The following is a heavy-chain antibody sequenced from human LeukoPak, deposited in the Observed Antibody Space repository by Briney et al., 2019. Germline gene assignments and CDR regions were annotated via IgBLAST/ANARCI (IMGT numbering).Heavy chain of an antibody. CDR1: GFSLSTSGVG. CDR2: IYWDDDK. V-gene: IGHV2-5*02. J-gene: IGHJ6*02. D-gene: IGHD6-13*01. Sequence: GSGPTLVNPTQTLTLTCTFSGFSLSTSGVGVGWIRQPPGKALEWLALIYWDDDKRYSPSLKSRLTITKDTSKNQVVLTMTNMDPVDTATYYCAHTLKAAAGTGAHYYGMDVWGQGTTVTVSS. CDR3: AHTLKAAAGTGAHYYGMDV.